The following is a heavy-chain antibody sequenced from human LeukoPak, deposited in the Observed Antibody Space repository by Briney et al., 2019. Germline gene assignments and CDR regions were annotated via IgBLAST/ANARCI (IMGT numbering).Heavy chain of an antibody. V-gene: IGHV4-30-2*01. CDR1: GGSISSGGYY. D-gene: IGHD6-13*01. J-gene: IGHJ3*02. CDR2: IYHSGST. CDR3: ASFIAAAGTGRRAFDI. Sequence: PSETLSLTCTVSGGSISSGGYYWSWIRQPPGKGLEWIGYIYHSGSTYYNPSLKSRVTISVDRSKNQFSLKLSSVTAADTAVYYCASFIAAAGTGRRAFDIWGQGTMVTVSS.